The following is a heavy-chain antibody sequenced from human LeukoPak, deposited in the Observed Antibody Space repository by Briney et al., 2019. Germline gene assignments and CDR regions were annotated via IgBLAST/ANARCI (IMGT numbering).Heavy chain of an antibody. Sequence: GRSLRLSCAASGFTFDDYAMHWVRQAPGKGLEWVSGISWNSGSIGYADSVKGRFTISRDNAKNSLYLQMNSLRAEDTALYYCAKDTYSSSWGQGTLVTVPS. CDR3: AKDTYSSS. CDR2: ISWNSGSI. J-gene: IGHJ4*02. V-gene: IGHV3-9*01. D-gene: IGHD6-13*01. CDR1: GFTFDDYA.